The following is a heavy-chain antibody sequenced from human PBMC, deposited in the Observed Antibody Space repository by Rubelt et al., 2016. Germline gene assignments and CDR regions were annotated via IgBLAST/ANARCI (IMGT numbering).Heavy chain of an antibody. Sequence: QVQLQQWGAGLLKPSETLSLTCAVYGGSFIGYYWSWIRQPPGKGLEWIGEINHSGTTNYNPSLKSRVTISLDPSKNQFSPTLNSVTAADTAVYYCVRIFDHWGQGTLVTVSS. CDR1: GGSFIGYY. CDR3: VRIFDH. CDR2: INHSGTT. V-gene: IGHV4-34*01. J-gene: IGHJ4*02.